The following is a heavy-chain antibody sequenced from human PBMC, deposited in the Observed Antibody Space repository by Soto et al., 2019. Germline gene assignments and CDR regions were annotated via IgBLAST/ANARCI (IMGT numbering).Heavy chain of an antibody. CDR3: ARVHPDTETYYDILTGYYNPALFDY. V-gene: IGHV4-59*01. CDR1: GDSISSYY. CDR2: IFYSGST. J-gene: IGHJ4*02. D-gene: IGHD3-9*01. Sequence: PSETLSLTCTVSGDSISSYYWSWIRQPPGKGLEWIGYIFYSGSTNYNPSLKSRVTISVDTSKNQFSLKLSSVTAADTAVYYCARVHPDTETYYDILTGYYNPALFDYWGQGTLVTVSS.